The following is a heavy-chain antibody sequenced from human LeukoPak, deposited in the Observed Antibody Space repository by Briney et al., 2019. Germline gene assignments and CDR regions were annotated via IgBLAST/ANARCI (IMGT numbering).Heavy chain of an antibody. CDR3: AKNYGSGSYKED. J-gene: IGHJ4*02. Sequence: GGSLRLSCAASGFTFSNYEMNWVRQAPGKGLEWVSSVSSSGETTYYADSVKGRFTISRDNSKNTLYLQMNSLRAEDTAVYYCAKNYGSGSYKEDWGQGTLVTVSS. CDR1: GFTFSNYE. V-gene: IGHV3-23*01. CDR2: VSSSGETT. D-gene: IGHD3-10*01.